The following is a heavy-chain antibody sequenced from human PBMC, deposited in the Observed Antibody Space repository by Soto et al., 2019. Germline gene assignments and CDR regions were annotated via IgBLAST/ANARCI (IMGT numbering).Heavy chain of an antibody. J-gene: IGHJ6*02. Sequence: ASVNVSFKASGYTFTSYCISCVRQAPLQWLELMGWISAYNGNTNYAQKLQGRVTMTTDTSTSTAYMELRSLRSDDTAVYYCARDQYYDFCSGYYPHRPNYYCYYGMDVWGQGTTVTVSS. D-gene: IGHD3-3*01. V-gene: IGHV1-18*04. CDR2: ISAYNGNT. CDR1: GYTFTSYC. CDR3: ARDQYYDFCSGYYPHRPNYYCYYGMDV.